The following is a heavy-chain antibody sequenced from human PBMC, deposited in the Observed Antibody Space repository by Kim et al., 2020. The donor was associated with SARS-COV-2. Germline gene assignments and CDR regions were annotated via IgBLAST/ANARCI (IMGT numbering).Heavy chain of an antibody. V-gene: IGHV3-33*01. J-gene: IGHJ3*02. Sequence: GGSLRLSCAASGFTFSSYGMHWVRQAPGKGLEWVAVIWYDGSNKYYADSVKGRLTISRDNSKNTLYLQMNSLRAEDTAVYYCARGGGDIADAFDIWGQGTMVTVSS. CDR3: ARGGGDIADAFDI. D-gene: IGHD2-21*02. CDR1: GFTFSSYG. CDR2: IWYDGSNK.